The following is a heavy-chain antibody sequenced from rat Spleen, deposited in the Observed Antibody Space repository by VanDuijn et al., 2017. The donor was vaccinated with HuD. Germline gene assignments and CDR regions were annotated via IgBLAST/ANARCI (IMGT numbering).Heavy chain of an antibody. CDR1: GHSITSTYR. D-gene: IGHD1-4*01. CDR2: INSAGNT. Sequence: EVQLQESGPGLVKPSQSLSLTCSVTGHSITSTYRWNWIRKFPGSKLEWMGHINSAGNTNYNPSLKSRISITRDTSKNQFFLQVDSVTTEDTATYYCARRTRVSHWYFDFWGPGTMVTVSS. V-gene: IGHV3-3*01. J-gene: IGHJ1*01. CDR3: ARRTRVSHWYFDF.